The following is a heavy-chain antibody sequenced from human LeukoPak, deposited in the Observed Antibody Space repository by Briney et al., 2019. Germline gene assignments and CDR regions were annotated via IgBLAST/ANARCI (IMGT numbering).Heavy chain of an antibody. Sequence: PGESLKISCKGSGYSFTSYWIGWVRQMPGKGLEWMGIIYPGGSDTRYSPSFQGQVTISADKSISTAYLQWSSLKASDTAMYYCARQYGAAAETWDPYYYYGMDVWGQGTTVTVSS. D-gene: IGHD6-13*01. CDR1: GYSFTSYW. V-gene: IGHV5-51*01. J-gene: IGHJ6*02. CDR2: IYPGGSDT. CDR3: ARQYGAAAETWDPYYYYGMDV.